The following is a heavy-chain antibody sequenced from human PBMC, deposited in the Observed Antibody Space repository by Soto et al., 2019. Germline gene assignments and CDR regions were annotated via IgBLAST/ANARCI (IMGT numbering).Heavy chain of an antibody. V-gene: IGHV4-31*03. CDR1: GGSVSSGGYY. CDR3: ARENFGVVIHDAFDL. J-gene: IGHJ3*01. Sequence: QVQLQESGPGLVKTSQTLSLTCTVSGGSVSSGGYYWNWIRQHPGKGLEWLGYIFDSETAYYNPSLKSRLTISMDTSNNQFSRKVTSVTPADTAVYYCARENFGVVIHDAFDLWGQGTMVTVSS. CDR2: IFDSETA. D-gene: IGHD3-3*01.